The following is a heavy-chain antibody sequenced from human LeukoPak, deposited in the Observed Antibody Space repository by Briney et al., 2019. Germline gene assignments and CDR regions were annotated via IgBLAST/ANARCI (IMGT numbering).Heavy chain of an antibody. Sequence: ASVKVSCKASGYIFSDYDINWGRQATGQGLEWMAWINPNSGNTGIARKFRGRVTITRNISTHTVYMELSSLRSEDTAVYYCARGLSCGSTTCYGGVMPVAVNYFYYYMDVWGKGTTVTVSS. D-gene: IGHD2-2*01. CDR1: GYIFSDYD. J-gene: IGHJ6*03. CDR2: INPNSGNT. V-gene: IGHV1-8*03. CDR3: ARGLSCGSTTCYGGVMPVAVNYFYYYMDV.